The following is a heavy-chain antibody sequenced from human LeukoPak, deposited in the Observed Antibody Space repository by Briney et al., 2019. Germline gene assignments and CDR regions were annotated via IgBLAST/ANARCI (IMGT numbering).Heavy chain of an antibody. V-gene: IGHV4-59*08. D-gene: IGHD4-17*01. CDR1: GGSISRYC. CDR3: ARHLPYNTVTFDY. J-gene: IGHJ4*02. CDR2: IYYSGST. Sequence: SETLSLTCTVSGGSISRYCWSWIRQPPGKGLEWIGYIYYSGSTNYNPSLKSRVTISVDTSKNQFSLKLSSVTAADTAVYYCARHLPYNTVTFDYWGQGTLVTVSS.